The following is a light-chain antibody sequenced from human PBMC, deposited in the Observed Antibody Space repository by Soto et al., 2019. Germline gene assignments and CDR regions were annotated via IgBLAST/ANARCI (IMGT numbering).Light chain of an antibody. Sequence: DIQMTQSPSSVSASVGDRVTITCRASQGIRSWLAWYQKKPGKAPNLLIYDASSLQSGVPSRFSGSESGTDFTLTISSLQPEDCAIYFCQQANRFPITFGQGTRLEIK. CDR2: DAS. J-gene: IGKJ5*01. CDR3: QQANRFPIT. CDR1: QGIRSW. V-gene: IGKV1-12*01.